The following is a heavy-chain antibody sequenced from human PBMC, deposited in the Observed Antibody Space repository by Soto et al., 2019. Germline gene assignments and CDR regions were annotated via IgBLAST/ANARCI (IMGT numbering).Heavy chain of an antibody. CDR3: ARSCGGDCYGFDY. CDR1: GYSFTSYW. J-gene: IGHJ4*02. CDR2: IYPGDSHT. V-gene: IGHV5-51*01. D-gene: IGHD2-21*02. Sequence: VESLKISCQGSGYSFTSYWIGWVRQMPGKGLEWVGIIYPGDSHTRYSPSFQVQVTISADKSIRSAYLQWSSLKASDTAMYYCARSCGGDCYGFDYWGQGTLVTVSS.